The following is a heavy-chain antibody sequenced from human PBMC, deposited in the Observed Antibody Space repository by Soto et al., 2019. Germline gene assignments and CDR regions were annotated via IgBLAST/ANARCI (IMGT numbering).Heavy chain of an antibody. J-gene: IGHJ4*02. CDR3: SGGSCYSGRDY. D-gene: IGHD2-15*01. Sequence: PSETLSLTCTVSGDSIRRSSYYWGWIRQPPGEGLEYIGYIYYTGTISYKPSLQSRAAISLDTSKNQFSLKLTSATATDTAVYYCSGGSCYSGRDYWGQGTLVTVSS. CDR2: IYYTGTI. CDR1: GDSIRRSSYY. V-gene: IGHV4-39*07.